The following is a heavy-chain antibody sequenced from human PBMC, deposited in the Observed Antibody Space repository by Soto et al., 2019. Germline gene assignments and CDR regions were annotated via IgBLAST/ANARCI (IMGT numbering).Heavy chain of an antibody. CDR1: GFTFSSYG. CDR3: AKAGYCSGGSCYHDAFDI. D-gene: IGHD2-15*01. CDR2: ISYDGSNK. Sequence: PGGSLRLSCAASGFTFSSYGMHWVRQAPGKGLEWVAVISYDGSNKYYADSVKGRFTISRDNSKNTLYLQMNSLRAEDTAVYYCAKAGYCSGGSCYHDAFDIWGQGTMVTVSS. J-gene: IGHJ3*02. V-gene: IGHV3-30*18.